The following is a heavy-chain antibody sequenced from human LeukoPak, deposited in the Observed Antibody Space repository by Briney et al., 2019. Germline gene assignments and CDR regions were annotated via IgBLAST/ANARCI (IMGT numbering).Heavy chain of an antibody. CDR2: ISYDGSNK. Sequence: GGSLRLSCAASGFTFSSYGMHWVRQAPGKGLEWVAVISYDGSNKYYADSVKGRFTISRDNSRNTLYLQMNSLRAEDTAVYYCAKSLWVPAAPSYYYYGIDVWGQGTTVTVSS. D-gene: IGHD2-2*01. V-gene: IGHV3-30*18. CDR3: AKSLWVPAAPSYYYYGIDV. CDR1: GFTFSSYG. J-gene: IGHJ6*02.